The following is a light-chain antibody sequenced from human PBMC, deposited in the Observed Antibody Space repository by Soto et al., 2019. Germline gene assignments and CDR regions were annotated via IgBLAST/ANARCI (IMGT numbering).Light chain of an antibody. CDR1: QSVSNN. V-gene: IGKV3D-15*01. CDR3: QQYNNWTPIT. CDR2: GAS. J-gene: IGKJ5*01. Sequence: EIVMTQSPATLSVSPGERATLSCRASQSVSNNLAWYQQKPGQAPRLLIYGASNRATGIPARFSGSGSGTEFTLIISSLQSEDFAVYYCQQYNNWTPITFGQGTRLEIK.